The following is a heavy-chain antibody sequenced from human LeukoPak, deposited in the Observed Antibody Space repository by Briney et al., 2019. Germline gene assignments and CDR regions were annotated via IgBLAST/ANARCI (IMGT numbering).Heavy chain of an antibody. Sequence: ASVKVPCKASGYTFTSYYMHWVRQAPGQGLEWMGIINPSGGSTSYAQKFQGRVTMTRDTSTSTVYMELSSLRSEDTAVYYCARDYYGSGSYYNHFYGMDVWGQGTTVIVSS. D-gene: IGHD3-10*01. CDR2: INPSGGST. CDR1: GYTFTSYY. V-gene: IGHV1-46*01. J-gene: IGHJ6*02. CDR3: ARDYYGSGSYYNHFYGMDV.